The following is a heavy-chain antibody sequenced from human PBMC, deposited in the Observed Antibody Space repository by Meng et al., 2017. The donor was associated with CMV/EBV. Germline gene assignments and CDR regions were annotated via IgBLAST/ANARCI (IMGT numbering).Heavy chain of an antibody. Sequence: QVQLVEFGGGGVQPGVSLRLSCAASGFTFSSYGMHWVRQAPGKGLEWVAFIRYDGSNKYYADSVKGRFTISRDNSKNTLYLQMNSLRAEDTAVYYCAKDGIAAARWDYWGQGTLVTVAS. CDR2: IRYDGSNK. CDR3: AKDGIAAARWDY. J-gene: IGHJ4*02. D-gene: IGHD6-13*01. CDR1: GFTFSSYG. V-gene: IGHV3-30*02.